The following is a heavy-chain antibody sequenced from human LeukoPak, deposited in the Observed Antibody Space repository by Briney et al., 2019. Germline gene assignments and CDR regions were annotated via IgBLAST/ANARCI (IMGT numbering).Heavy chain of an antibody. Sequence: GGSLRLSCAASGFTFSDYAIHWVRQAPGKGLEWVALISYDGRNKYYADSVKGRFTSSRDSSKNTLYLQMNSLRPEDTAVYYCASPGSVVAGGFEGFPWGQGTLVTVSS. D-gene: IGHD2-15*01. V-gene: IGHV3-30*04. CDR2: ISYDGRNK. J-gene: IGHJ5*02. CDR3: ASPGSVVAGGFEGFP. CDR1: GFTFSDYA.